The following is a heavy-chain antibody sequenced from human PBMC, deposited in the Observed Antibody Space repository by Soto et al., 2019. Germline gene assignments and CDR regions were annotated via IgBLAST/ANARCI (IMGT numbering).Heavy chain of an antibody. J-gene: IGHJ5*02. CDR1: GGTFSSYA. CDR2: IIPIFGTA. CDR3: ARGRGIAAAGKGHWFDP. Sequence: SVKVSCKASGGTFSSYAISWVRQAPGQGLEWMGGIIPIFGTANYAQKFQGRVTITADESTSTAYMELSSLRSEDTAVYYCARGRGIAAAGKGHWFDPWGQGTLVTVSS. D-gene: IGHD6-13*01. V-gene: IGHV1-69*13.